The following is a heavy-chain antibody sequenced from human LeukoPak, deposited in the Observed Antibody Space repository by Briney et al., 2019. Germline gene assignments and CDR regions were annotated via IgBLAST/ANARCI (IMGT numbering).Heavy chain of an antibody. CDR3: ARDHCSGGSCYSSAFDY. CDR2: INPNSGGT. V-gene: IGHV1-2*02. Sequence: ASVKVSCKASGYTFTGYYMHWVRQAPGQGLEWMGWINPNSGGTNYAQKFQGRATMTRDTSISTAYMELSRLRSDDTAVYYCARDHCSGGSCYSSAFDYWGQGTLVTVSS. D-gene: IGHD2-15*01. CDR1: GYTFTGYY. J-gene: IGHJ4*02.